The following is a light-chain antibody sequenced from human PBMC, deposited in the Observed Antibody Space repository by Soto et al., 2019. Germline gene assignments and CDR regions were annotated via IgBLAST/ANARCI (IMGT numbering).Light chain of an antibody. V-gene: IGLV2-14*03. Sequence: QSALTHPASVSGSPGQSITISCTGTSIDIGHYDYVSWYQQHPGKAPKLMIYHVTYRPSGVSNRYSGSKSGNSASLTISGLQADDEADYYCCSLTTSHTYVFGSGTKVTVL. CDR1: SIDIGHYDY. CDR3: CSLTTSHTYV. CDR2: HVT. J-gene: IGLJ1*01.